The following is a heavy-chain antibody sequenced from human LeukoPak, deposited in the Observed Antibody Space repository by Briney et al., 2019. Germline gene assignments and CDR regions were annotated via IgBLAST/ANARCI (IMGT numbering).Heavy chain of an antibody. J-gene: IGHJ4*02. CDR2: TYTRGST. V-gene: IGHV4-61*02. CDR1: GGSISRGSYY. Sequence: SHTLSLTCSLSGGSISRGSYYWSWIRQPAGKGLEWMGRTYTRGSTNYNPSLKIRVTIPVDASKNQFSLKLSSVTAADTAVYYCARWSSYRFDYWGQGTLVTVSS. CDR3: ARWSSYRFDY. D-gene: IGHD5-12*01.